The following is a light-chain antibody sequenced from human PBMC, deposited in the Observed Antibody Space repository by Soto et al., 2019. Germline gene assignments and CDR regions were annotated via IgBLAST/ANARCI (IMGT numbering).Light chain of an antibody. CDR2: EVN. CDR3: FSFTTTSTHV. CDR1: NSNIGRNS. Sequence: QSVLTQPPSASGTPGQRVTISCSGSNSNIGRNSVNWYQQVPVRAPKLMISEVNNRPSGVSNRFSGSKSGNTAYLTISGLQVEDEAEYFCFSFTTTSTHVFGTGTKVTVL. V-gene: IGLV1-44*01. J-gene: IGLJ1*01.